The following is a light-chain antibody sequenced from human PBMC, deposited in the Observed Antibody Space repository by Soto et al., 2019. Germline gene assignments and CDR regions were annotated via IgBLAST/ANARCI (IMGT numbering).Light chain of an antibody. CDR1: SSDVGGDNH. Sequence: QSVLTQPRSVSGSPGQSVTISCTGTSSDVGGDNHVSWYQQHPGKAPKLLIYDVTKRPSGVPDRFSGSKSGNTASLTIFGIQAEDEADYFCCSHAGSYTWVFGGGTKLTVL. V-gene: IGLV2-11*01. CDR2: DVT. CDR3: CSHAGSYTWV. J-gene: IGLJ3*02.